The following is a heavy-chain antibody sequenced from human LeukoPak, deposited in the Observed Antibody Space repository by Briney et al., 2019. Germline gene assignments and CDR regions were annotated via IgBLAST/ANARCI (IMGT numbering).Heavy chain of an antibody. CDR3: ARDPWYSSISGMDV. D-gene: IGHD6-13*01. Sequence: GGSLRLSCAASGFTFSSYEMSWIRQAPGKGLEWVSYISSSGSTIYYADSVKGRFTISRDSAKNSLYLQMNSLRAEDTAVYYCARDPWYSSISGMDVWGQGTTVTVSS. V-gene: IGHV3-48*03. CDR1: GFTFSSYE. CDR2: ISSSGSTI. J-gene: IGHJ6*02.